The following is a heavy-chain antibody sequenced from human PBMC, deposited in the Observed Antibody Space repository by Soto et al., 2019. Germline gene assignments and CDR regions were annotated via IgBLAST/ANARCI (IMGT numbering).Heavy chain of an antibody. V-gene: IGHV2-5*05. J-gene: IGHJ6*02. CDR2: IYWDDDK. CDR1: GFSLSTSGVG. CDR3: AHTGRHSAAGTDYYYYGMDV. Sequence: QITLKESGPTLVKPTQTLTLTCTFSGFSLSTSGVGVGWIRQPPGKALEWLALIYWDDDKRYGPSLKSRLTITKDTSKNQVVLTMTNMDPVDTATYYCAHTGRHSAAGTDYYYYGMDVWGQGTTVTVSS. D-gene: IGHD6-13*01.